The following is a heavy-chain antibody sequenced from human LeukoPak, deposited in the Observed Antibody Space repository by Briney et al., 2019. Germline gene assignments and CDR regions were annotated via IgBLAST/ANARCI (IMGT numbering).Heavy chain of an antibody. CDR2: INGDGSNS. CDR1: GFSFTTYW. D-gene: IGHD3-16*01. Sequence: GGSLRLSCVASGFSFTTYWMHWVRQAPGKGLVWVSRINGDGSNSNYADSVKGRFTISRDNARNTLYLQMNGLRAEDTALYYCARTSPTSHFDFWGQGTLVTVSS. J-gene: IGHJ4*02. V-gene: IGHV3-74*01. CDR3: ARTSPTSHFDF.